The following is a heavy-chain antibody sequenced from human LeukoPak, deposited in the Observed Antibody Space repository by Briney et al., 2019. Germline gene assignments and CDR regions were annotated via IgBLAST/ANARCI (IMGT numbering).Heavy chain of an antibody. V-gene: IGHV3-23*01. CDR1: GFTFSSYA. D-gene: IGHD3-9*01. J-gene: IGHJ4*02. CDR2: ISLDGATT. Sequence: GGSLRLSCAASGFTFSSYAMSWVRQAPGKGLEWVSGISLDGATTYYAGSVEGRFTISRDNSKNTLYLQMNSLRADDTAVYYCAKDHGWLLYSWGQGTLVTVSS. CDR3: AKDHGWLLYS.